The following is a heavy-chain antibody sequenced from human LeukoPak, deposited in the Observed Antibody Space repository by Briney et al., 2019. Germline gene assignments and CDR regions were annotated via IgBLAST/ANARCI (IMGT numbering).Heavy chain of an antibody. CDR2: IYPGDSKT. Sequence: GESLKISCKAYGYIFTTYWIGWVRQMPGKGLEGMGIIYPGDSKTKYSPSFQGQVTISADKSISTAYLQWSSLKASDSAMYYCARRVYGSGTYYNAPNYYYYYMDVWGKGTTVTVSS. V-gene: IGHV5-51*01. J-gene: IGHJ6*03. CDR1: GYIFTTYW. CDR3: ARRVYGSGTYYNAPNYYYYYMDV. D-gene: IGHD3-10*01.